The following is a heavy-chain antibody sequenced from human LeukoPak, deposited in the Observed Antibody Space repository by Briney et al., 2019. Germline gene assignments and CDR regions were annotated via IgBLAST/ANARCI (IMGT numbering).Heavy chain of an antibody. Sequence: ASVKVSCKASGYTFTSYDINWVRQATGQGLEWMGRMNPNSGNTGYAQKLQGRVTMTTDTSMSTAYMELRSLRSDDTAVYYCARVPVRCSSTSCYIDYWGQGTLVTVSS. D-gene: IGHD2-2*02. J-gene: IGHJ4*02. CDR2: MNPNSGNT. V-gene: IGHV1-8*01. CDR1: GYTFTSYD. CDR3: ARVPVRCSSTSCYIDY.